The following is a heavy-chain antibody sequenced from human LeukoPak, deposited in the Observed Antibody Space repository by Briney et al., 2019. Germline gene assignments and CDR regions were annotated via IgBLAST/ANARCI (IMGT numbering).Heavy chain of an antibody. CDR2: IIPILGIA. CDR1: GGTFSSYA. J-gene: IGHJ4*02. D-gene: IGHD3-9*01. Sequence: SVKVSCKASGGTFSSYAISWVRQAPRQGLEWMGRIIPILGIANYAQKFQGRVTITADKSTSTAYMELSSLRSEDTAVYYCARENYDILTGHTLYYFDYWGQGTLVTVPS. CDR3: ARENYDILTGHTLYYFDY. V-gene: IGHV1-69*04.